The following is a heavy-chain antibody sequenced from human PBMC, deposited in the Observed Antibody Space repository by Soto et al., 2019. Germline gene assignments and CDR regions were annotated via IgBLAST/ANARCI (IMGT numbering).Heavy chain of an antibody. J-gene: IGHJ6*02. D-gene: IGHD6-19*01. CDR1: GGTFSSYA. Sequence: QVQLVQSGAEVKKPGSSVEVSCKASGGTFSSYAISWVRQAPGQGLEWLGGIIPIFGTANYAQKFQGRVTITADESTSTAYMELSSLRSEDTAVYYCARDHGHSSGWDGWYYYGMDVWGQGTTVTVSS. CDR2: IIPIFGTA. CDR3: ARDHGHSSGWDGWYYYGMDV. V-gene: IGHV1-69*01.